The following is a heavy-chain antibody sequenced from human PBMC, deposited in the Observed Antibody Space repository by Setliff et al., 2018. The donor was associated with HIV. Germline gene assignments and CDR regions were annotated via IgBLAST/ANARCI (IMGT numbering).Heavy chain of an antibody. J-gene: IGHJ4*02. D-gene: IGHD3-16*01. V-gene: IGHV4-59*08. CDR2: IYYSGST. CDR1: GGSISNYY. CDR3: ARHEGSSYYDYVWGGVGRRNYFDY. Sequence: SETLSLTCTVSGGSISNYYWSWIRQPPGKGLEWIGYIYYSGSTNYNPSLTSRVTISVDTSKNQFSLKLSSVTAADTAVYYCARHEGSSYYDYVWGGVGRRNYFDYWGLGTLVTVSS.